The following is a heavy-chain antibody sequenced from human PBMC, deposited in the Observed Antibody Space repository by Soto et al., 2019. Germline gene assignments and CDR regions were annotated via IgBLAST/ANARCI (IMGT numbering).Heavy chain of an antibody. CDR3: AKDRSGYCSGGSCPTGY. V-gene: IGHV3-23*01. CDR2: IIGSGGST. CDR1: GFTFSSYA. D-gene: IGHD2-15*01. Sequence: PGGSLRLSCAASGFTFSSYAMSWVRQAPGKGLEWVSAIIGSGGSTYYADSVKGRFTISRDNSKNTLYLQMNSLRAEDTAVYYCAKDRSGYCSGGSCPTGYWGQGTLVTVS. J-gene: IGHJ4*02.